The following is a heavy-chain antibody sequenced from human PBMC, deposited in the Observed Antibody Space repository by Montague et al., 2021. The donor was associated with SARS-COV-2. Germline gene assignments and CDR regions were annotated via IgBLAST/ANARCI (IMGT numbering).Heavy chain of an antibody. CDR1: GGSVNSSYYF. V-gene: IGHV4-61*01. D-gene: IGHD2-21*01. CDR2: LSYSGNN. CDR3: ARLNVGIGRADVDV. Sequence: SETLSLTCTVSGGSVNSSYYFWNWMRQAPGKGLEYIGNLSYSGNNNYNPSIRSIVTMSVNTSNNPLSLKLRSLTASDTAVYSGARLNVGIGRADVDVWGKGTTVTVSS. J-gene: IGHJ6*04.